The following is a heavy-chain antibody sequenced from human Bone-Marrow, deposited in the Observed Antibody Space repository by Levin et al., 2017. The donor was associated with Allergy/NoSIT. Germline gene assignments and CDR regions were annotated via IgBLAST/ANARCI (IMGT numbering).Heavy chain of an antibody. V-gene: IGHV3-30*18. J-gene: IGHJ3*02. CDR1: GFTFSSYG. CDR2: ISYDGSNK. CDR3: AKSEYYYDSSVKRGWAFDI. Sequence: GESLKISCAASGFTFSSYGMHWVRQAPGKGLEWVAVISYDGSNKYYADSVKGRFTISRDNSKNTLYLQMNSLRAEDTAVYYCAKSEYYYDSSVKRGWAFDIWGQGTMVTVSS. D-gene: IGHD3-22*01.